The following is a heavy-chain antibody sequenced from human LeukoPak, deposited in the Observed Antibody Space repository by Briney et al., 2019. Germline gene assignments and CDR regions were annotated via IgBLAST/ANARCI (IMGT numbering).Heavy chain of an antibody. D-gene: IGHD4-23*01. CDR1: AFTFSSYW. CDR3: ARDRGYSSFDY. Sequence: GGSLRLSCEASAFTFSSYWMSWVRQAPGKGLEWVPNIKEDGSEINYVDSVKGRFTISRDNAKNSLFLQMNSLRVEDTAVYYCARDRGYSSFDYWGQGTLVTVSS. J-gene: IGHJ4*02. CDR2: IKEDGSEI. V-gene: IGHV3-7*01.